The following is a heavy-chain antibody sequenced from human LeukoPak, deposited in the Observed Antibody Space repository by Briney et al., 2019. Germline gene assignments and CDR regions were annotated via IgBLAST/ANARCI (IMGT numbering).Heavy chain of an antibody. Sequence: ASVKVSCKASGYTFTGYYMHWVRQAPGQGLEWMGWINPNSGGTNYAQKFQGRVTMTRDTSTSTVYMELSSLRSEDTAVYYCARDGDDSSGYTYWGQGTLVTVSS. CDR3: ARDGDDSSGYTY. J-gene: IGHJ4*02. V-gene: IGHV1-2*02. CDR2: INPNSGGT. CDR1: GYTFTGYY. D-gene: IGHD3-22*01.